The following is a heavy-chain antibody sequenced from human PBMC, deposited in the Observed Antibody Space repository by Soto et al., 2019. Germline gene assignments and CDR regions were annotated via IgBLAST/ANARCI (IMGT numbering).Heavy chain of an antibody. CDR1: GGSISSYY. CDR3: AGSGSHYYYGMDV. Sequence: KPSETLSLTCTVSGGSISSYYWSWIRQPPGKGLEWIGYIYYSGSTNYNPSLKSRVTISVDTSKNQFSLKLSSVTAADTAVYYCAGSGSHYYYGMDVWGQGTTVTVSS. CDR2: IYYSGST. V-gene: IGHV4-59*01. D-gene: IGHD3-3*01. J-gene: IGHJ6*02.